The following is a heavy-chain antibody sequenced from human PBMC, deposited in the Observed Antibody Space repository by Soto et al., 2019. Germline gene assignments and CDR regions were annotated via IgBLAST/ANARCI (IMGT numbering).Heavy chain of an antibody. D-gene: IGHD4-17*01. CDR1: GGSISSGGYY. CDR3: ASWRTVTTPTEYYGMDV. J-gene: IGHJ6*02. CDR2: IYYSGST. Sequence: PSETLSLTCTVSGGSISSGGYYWSWIRQHPGKGLEWIGYIYYSGSTYYNPSPKSRVTISVDTSKNQFSLKLSSVTAADTAVYYCASWRTVTTPTEYYGMDVWGQGTTVTVS. V-gene: IGHV4-31*03.